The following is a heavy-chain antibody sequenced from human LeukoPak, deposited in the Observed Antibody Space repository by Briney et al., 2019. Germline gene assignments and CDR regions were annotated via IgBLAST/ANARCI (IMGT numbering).Heavy chain of an antibody. J-gene: IGHJ4*02. CDR2: IYPGDSDT. D-gene: IGHD3-10*01. CDR3: ARPAHSYGSGFDY. Sequence: GRXXRXIIYPGDSDTRYSPSFQGQVTISADKSISTAYLQWSSLKASDTAMYYCARPAHSYGSGFDYWGQGTLVTVSS. V-gene: IGHV5-51*01.